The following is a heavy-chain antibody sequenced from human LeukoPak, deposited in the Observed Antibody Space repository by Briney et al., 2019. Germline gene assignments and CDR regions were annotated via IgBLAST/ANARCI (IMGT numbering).Heavy chain of an antibody. CDR3: AREISRFGI. CDR2: IYTGGTT. Sequence: GGSLRLSCAASGFTVSTNNYMYWVRQAPGKGLEWVSSIYTGGTTYYADSVKGRFTISRDGPKNTLYLQMNSLRADDAAVYYCAREISRFGIWGQGTRVTVSS. J-gene: IGHJ4*02. D-gene: IGHD3-16*01. V-gene: IGHV3-66*01. CDR1: GFTVSTNNY.